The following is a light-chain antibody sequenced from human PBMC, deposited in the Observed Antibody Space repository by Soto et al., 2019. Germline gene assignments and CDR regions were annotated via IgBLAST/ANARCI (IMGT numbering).Light chain of an antibody. CDR2: GNS. J-gene: IGLJ2*01. Sequence: QSVLTQPPSVSGAPGQRVTISCTGSSSNIGAGYDVHWYQQLPGTAPKLLIYGNSNRPSGVPDRFSGSKSGTSASLAITGLQAEDEAHYYCQSYDSGLSGVVFGGGTKLTVL. V-gene: IGLV1-40*01. CDR1: SSNIGAGYD. CDR3: QSYDSGLSGVV.